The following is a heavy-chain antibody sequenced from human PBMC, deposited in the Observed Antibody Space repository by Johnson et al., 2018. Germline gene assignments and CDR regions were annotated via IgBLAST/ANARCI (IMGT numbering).Heavy chain of an antibody. CDR1: GFTFSNCT. D-gene: IGHD3-22*01. CDR2: ISSRNTYI. CDR3: AREHYDTGAFDI. Sequence: VQLVQSGGGLVKPGRSLRLSCAASGFTFSNCTMNWVRQDPGKGLEWVSSISSRNTYIYYADSVRGRFTISRDNAKNSLYLQMHSLRAEDPAMYYCAREHYDTGAFDIWGQGTMVTVSS. V-gene: IGHV3-21*01. J-gene: IGHJ3*02.